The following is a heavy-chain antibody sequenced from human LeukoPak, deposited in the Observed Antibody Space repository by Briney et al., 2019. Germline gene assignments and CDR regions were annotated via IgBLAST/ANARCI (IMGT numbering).Heavy chain of an antibody. CDR1: GFTFSGSA. CDR2: IRSKANRYAR. J-gene: IGHJ4*02. Sequence: GGSLRLSCAASGFTFSGSAMHWVRQASGKGLEWVGRIRSKANRYARAYAASVKSRFTISRDDSKNTAYLQMNSLKTEDAAMYYCTRPDDYGDYWGQGTLVTVSS. CDR3: TRPDDYGDY. V-gene: IGHV3-73*01.